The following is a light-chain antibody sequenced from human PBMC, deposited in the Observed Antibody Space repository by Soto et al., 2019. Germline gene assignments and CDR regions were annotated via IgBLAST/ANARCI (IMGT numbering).Light chain of an antibody. Sequence: DIQMTQSPSSLSASVGDRVTITCRASQGIRNDLHWYQQKPGKAPKRLIYAAFSLQRGVPSRFSGSGSGTEFTLTISGLQAEDFATYYCLQHNSYPWTFGQGTKVELK. CDR2: AAF. V-gene: IGKV1-17*01. CDR3: LQHNSYPWT. CDR1: QGIRND. J-gene: IGKJ1*01.